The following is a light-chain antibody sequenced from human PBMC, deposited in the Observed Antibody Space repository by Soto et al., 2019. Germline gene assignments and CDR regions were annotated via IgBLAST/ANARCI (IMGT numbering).Light chain of an antibody. CDR3: HHYSDTPYV. CDR2: GAS. CDR1: QTVHSSY. V-gene: IGKV3-20*01. Sequence: FELTQFPDTLSLSPGERATLSCRASQTVHSSYIAWYQQKAGQPNRLLFYGASRRASGIPDRFSGSGSGTDFTLTINSLDPDDFGVYYCHHYSDTPYVFGQGTKVEI. J-gene: IGKJ1*01.